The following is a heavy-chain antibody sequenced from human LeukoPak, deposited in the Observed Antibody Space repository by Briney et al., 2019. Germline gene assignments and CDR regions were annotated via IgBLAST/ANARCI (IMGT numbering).Heavy chain of an antibody. D-gene: IGHD1-26*01. V-gene: IGHV3-30*02. Sequence: GGSLRLSCAASGFTLSSYCMNWIRQAPGKGLEWVAFIRYDGTNNYYADSVKRRFTISRDNSKNTLYLQMNSLRSKDTAVYYCARATSIMGAANWFDPWGQGTLVTVSS. CDR1: GFTLSSYC. J-gene: IGHJ5*02. CDR3: ARATSIMGAANWFDP. CDR2: IRYDGTNN.